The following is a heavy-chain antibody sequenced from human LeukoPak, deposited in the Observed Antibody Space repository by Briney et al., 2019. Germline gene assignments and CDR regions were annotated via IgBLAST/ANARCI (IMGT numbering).Heavy chain of an antibody. CDR3: ARFPRY. Sequence: PSETLSLACTVSGDSISSHYWSWIRQPPGKGLEWIGYIYDSGSTNYNPSLKSRVTISVDTSKNQFSLKLSSVTAADTAVYYCARFPRYWGQGILVTVSS. V-gene: IGHV4-59*11. J-gene: IGHJ4*02. CDR2: IYDSGST. CDR1: GDSISSHY.